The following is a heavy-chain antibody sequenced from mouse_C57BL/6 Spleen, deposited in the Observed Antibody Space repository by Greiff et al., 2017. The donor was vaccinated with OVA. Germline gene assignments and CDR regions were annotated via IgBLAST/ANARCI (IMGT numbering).Heavy chain of an antibody. CDR3: ARCHDGFFFDY. V-gene: IGHV1-82*01. Sequence: VLLQQSGPELVKPGASVKISCKASGYAFSSSWMNWVKQRPGKGLEWIGRIYPGDGDTNYNGKFKGKATLTADKSSSTAYMQLSSLTSEDSAVYFCARCHDGFFFDYWGQGTTLTVSS. J-gene: IGHJ2*01. CDR2: IYPGDGDT. CDR1: GYAFSSSW. D-gene: IGHD2-3*01.